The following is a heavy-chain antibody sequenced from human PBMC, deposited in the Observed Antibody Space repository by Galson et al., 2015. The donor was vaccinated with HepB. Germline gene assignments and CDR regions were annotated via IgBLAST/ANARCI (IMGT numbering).Heavy chain of an antibody. Sequence: SLRLSCAASGFTFSSYAMSWVRQAPGKGLEWVAVISYDGSNKYYADSVKGRFTISRDNSKNTLYLQMNSLRAEDTAVYYCARTTYYYDSSGYRLDYFDYWGQGTLVTVSS. CDR2: ISYDGSNK. CDR3: ARTTYYYDSSGYRLDYFDY. J-gene: IGHJ4*02. V-gene: IGHV3-30-3*01. CDR1: GFTFSSYA. D-gene: IGHD3-22*01.